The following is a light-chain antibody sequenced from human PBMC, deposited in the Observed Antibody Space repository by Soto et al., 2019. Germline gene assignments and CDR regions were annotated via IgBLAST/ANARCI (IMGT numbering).Light chain of an antibody. J-gene: IGKJ1*01. V-gene: IGKV3-15*01. CDR3: QQYGSSPWT. CDR1: ESVSSN. CDR2: GTS. Sequence: EVVMTQSPATLSVSPGERATLSCRASESVSSNLAWYQQRPGQAPRLVIYGTSTRATGIPARFSGSGSGTDFTLTISRLEPEDFAVYYCQQYGSSPWTFGQGTKVDIK.